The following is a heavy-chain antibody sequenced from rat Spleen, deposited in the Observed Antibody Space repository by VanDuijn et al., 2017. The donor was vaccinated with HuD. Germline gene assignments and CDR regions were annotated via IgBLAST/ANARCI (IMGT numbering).Heavy chain of an antibody. Sequence: QVQLKESGPGLVQPSQTLSLTCTVSGFSLTSYTVSWVRQPPGKGLEWIAAISSGGSTYFNSALKSRLSISRDTSKNQVFLKMNSLKTVDTGVYYCARVVGTYYFDYWGQGVMVTDSS. CDR3: ARVVGTYYFDY. J-gene: IGHJ2*01. D-gene: IGHD1-1*01. V-gene: IGHV2-6*01. CDR1: GFSLTSYT. CDR2: ISSGGST.